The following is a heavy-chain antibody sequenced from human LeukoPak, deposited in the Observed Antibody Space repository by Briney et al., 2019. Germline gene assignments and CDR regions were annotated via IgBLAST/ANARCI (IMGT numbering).Heavy chain of an antibody. Sequence: SETLSPTCAVYGGSFSGYYWSWIRQPPGKGLEWIGEINHSGSTNYNPSLKSRVTISVDTSKNQFSLKLSSVTAADTAVYYCARAHSIRSVVIISRFDYWGQGTLVTVSS. CDR2: INHSGST. D-gene: IGHD3-3*01. CDR3: ARAHSIRSVVIISRFDY. CDR1: GGSFSGYY. J-gene: IGHJ4*02. V-gene: IGHV4-34*01.